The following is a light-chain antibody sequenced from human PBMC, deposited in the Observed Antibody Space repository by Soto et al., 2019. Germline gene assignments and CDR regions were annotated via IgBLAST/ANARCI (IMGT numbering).Light chain of an antibody. CDR1: QSVSRN. J-gene: IGKJ3*01. CDR2: DAS. CDR3: QQRSNWAT. V-gene: IGKV3-11*01. Sequence: EFVLTQSPATLCLSPGERATLSCRASQSVSRNLAWYQQKPGQAPRLLIYDASNRATGIPARFSGSGSVTDFTLTISSLEPEDFAVYYCQQRSNWATFGPGTKGDIK.